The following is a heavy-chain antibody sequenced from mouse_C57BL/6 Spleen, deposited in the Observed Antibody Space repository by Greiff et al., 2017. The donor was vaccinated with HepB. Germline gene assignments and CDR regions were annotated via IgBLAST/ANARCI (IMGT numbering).Heavy chain of an antibody. CDR2: ISYSGST. Sequence: VQLQQSGPGLVKPSQSLSLTCTVTGYSITSGYGWNWIRQFPGNKLEWMGYISYSGSTNYNPSLKSRISITRDTSKNKFFLQLNSVTTEDTATYYCARTSRITYWGQGTTLTVSS. CDR1: GYSITSGYG. D-gene: IGHD1-3*01. J-gene: IGHJ2*01. V-gene: IGHV3-2*02. CDR3: ARTSRITY.